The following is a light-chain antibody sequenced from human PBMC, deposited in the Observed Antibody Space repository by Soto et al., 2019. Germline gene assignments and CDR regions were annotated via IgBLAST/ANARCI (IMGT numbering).Light chain of an antibody. CDR1: SPNIGNNI. CDR3: ASWDSSLTGGV. V-gene: IGLV1-51*02. CDR2: EDN. Sequence: QSVLTQPPSVSAAPGQKVTISCSGSSPNIGNNIVSWYQKLPGTSPKLLIYEDNKRPSVIPDRFSGSKSGTSATLGITGLQTGDEADYYCASWDSSLTGGVFGGGTKLTVL. J-gene: IGLJ3*02.